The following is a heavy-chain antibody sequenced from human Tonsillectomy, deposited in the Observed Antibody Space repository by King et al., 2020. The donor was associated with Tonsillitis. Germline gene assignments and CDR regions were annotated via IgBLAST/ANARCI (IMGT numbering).Heavy chain of an antibody. CDR3: AREYYHFLTAYSTRGYYYMDV. CDR2: ISSRRSYT. Sequence: VQPVESGGGLVKPGGSLRLSCEASGFTFSDYYMSWIRQAPGKGLEWVSYISSRRSYTNYVYSLKGRFTISRENAKNSLYLQMNSLKAEDTAVYYCAREYYHFLTAYSTRGYYYMDVWGKGTTVTVSS. D-gene: IGHD3-9*01. V-gene: IGHV3-11*05. CDR1: GFTFSDYY. J-gene: IGHJ6*03.